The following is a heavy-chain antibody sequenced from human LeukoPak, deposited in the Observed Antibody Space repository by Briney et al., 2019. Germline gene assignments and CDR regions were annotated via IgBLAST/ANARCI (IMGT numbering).Heavy chain of an antibody. CDR1: GYTFTGYY. CDR2: INPNSGGT. Sequence: ASVKVSCKASGYTFTGYYMHWVRQAPGQGLEWMGWINPNSGGTNYAQKFQGRVTMTRDTSISTAYMELSRLRSDDTAVYYCARGGITMVQGVIIRNWFDPWGLGTLVTVSS. CDR3: ARGGITMVQGVIIRNWFDP. D-gene: IGHD3-10*01. J-gene: IGHJ5*02. V-gene: IGHV1-2*02.